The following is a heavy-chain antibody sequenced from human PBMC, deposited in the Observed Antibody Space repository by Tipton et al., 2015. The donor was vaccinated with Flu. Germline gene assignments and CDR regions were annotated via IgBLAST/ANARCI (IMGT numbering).Heavy chain of an antibody. CDR1: GFSFSSYE. Sequence: QLMQSGGGLIQPGGSLRLFYVASGFSFSSYEMNWVRQAPGKGLEWVAFIRHDESDKYYADSVKGRFTISRDNSKNALYLLINSLIAEDTSVYYCANAGWDTSGWYPFDYWGQGTLVTVSS. D-gene: IGHD6-19*01. V-gene: IGHV3-30*02. J-gene: IGHJ4*02. CDR2: IRHDESDK. CDR3: ANAGWDTSGWYPFDY.